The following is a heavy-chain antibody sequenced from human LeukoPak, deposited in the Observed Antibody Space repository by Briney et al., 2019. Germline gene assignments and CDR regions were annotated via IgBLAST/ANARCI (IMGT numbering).Heavy chain of an antibody. CDR1: GFTFSSYA. V-gene: IGHV3-30*04. CDR2: ISYDGSNK. CDR3: ARDRNYYDSSGYLDY. D-gene: IGHD3-22*01. Sequence: GGSLRLSCAASGFTFSSYAMHWVRQAPGKGLEWVAVISYDGSNKYYADSVKGRFTISRDNSKNTLYLQMNSLRAEDTAVYYCARDRNYYDSSGYLDYWGQGTLVTVSS. J-gene: IGHJ4*02.